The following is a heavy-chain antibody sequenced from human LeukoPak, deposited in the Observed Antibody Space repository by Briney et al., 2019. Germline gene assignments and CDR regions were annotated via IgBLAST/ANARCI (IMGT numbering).Heavy chain of an antibody. Sequence: SETLSLTCTVSGGSISSSSYSWGWIRQPPGKGLEWIGSIYYSGSTYYNPPLKSRVTISVDTSKNQFSLKLSSVTAADTAVYYCARLHYYYYGMDVWGQGTTVTVSS. J-gene: IGHJ6*02. CDR3: ARLHYYYYGMDV. CDR2: IYYSGST. CDR1: GGSISSSSYS. V-gene: IGHV4-39*01.